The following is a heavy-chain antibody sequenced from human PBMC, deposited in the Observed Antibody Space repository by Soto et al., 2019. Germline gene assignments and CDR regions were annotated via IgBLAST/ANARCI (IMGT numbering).Heavy chain of an antibody. CDR2: INSGNGNA. CDR3: ARFYYFYYAMDV. V-gene: IGHV1-3*01. Sequence: GASVKVSCKASGYTFTTYAIHWLRQAPGQRLEWMGWINSGNGNAKYSQKFRGRVTITRDTSATTAYMELSSLRSEDTAVYFCARFYYFYYAMDVWGQGTTVTVSS. J-gene: IGHJ6*02. CDR1: GYTFTTYA.